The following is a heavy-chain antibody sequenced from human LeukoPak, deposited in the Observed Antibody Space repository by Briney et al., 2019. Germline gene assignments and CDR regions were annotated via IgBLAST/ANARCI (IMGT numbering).Heavy chain of an antibody. J-gene: IGHJ4*02. CDR3: AKWGVDKGEWRHYVDY. V-gene: IGHV3-23*01. Sequence: GGSLRLSCAASGFNFNIYAMSWVRQAPGKGLEWVSSITSRDGGTFYADSVKGRFTISRDNSKNTLYMQMNSLRAEDTAIYYCAKWGVDKGEWRHYVDYWGQGRLVIVSS. CDR2: ITSRDGGT. CDR1: GFNFNIYA. D-gene: IGHD3-16*01.